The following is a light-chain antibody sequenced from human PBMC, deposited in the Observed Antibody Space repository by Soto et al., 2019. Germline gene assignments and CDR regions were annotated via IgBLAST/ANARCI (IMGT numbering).Light chain of an antibody. Sequence: QSALTQPASVSGSPGQSITISCTGTSSDVGGYNYVSWYQHHPGTAPKLIIYEVSNRPSGVSNRFSGSKSGNTASLTISGLQTEDEANYYCSSHTTISTRVFGGGTQLTVL. CDR1: SSDVGGYNY. V-gene: IGLV2-14*01. J-gene: IGLJ3*02. CDR2: EVS. CDR3: SSHTTISTRV.